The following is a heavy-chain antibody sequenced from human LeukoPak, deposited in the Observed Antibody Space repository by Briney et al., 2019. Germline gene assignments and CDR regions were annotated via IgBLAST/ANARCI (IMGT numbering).Heavy chain of an antibody. Sequence: PGGSLRLSCAASGFTFSNYSMNWVRQAPGKGLEWVSSIGTTGSYIFYADSVKGRFTISRDNAKNTLYLQMNSLRAEDTAVYYCARPYSSSWYMSYYYMDVWGKGTTVTVSS. CDR3: ARPYSSSWYMSYYYMDV. V-gene: IGHV3-21*01. CDR1: GFTFSNYS. CDR2: IGTTGSYI. J-gene: IGHJ6*03. D-gene: IGHD6-13*01.